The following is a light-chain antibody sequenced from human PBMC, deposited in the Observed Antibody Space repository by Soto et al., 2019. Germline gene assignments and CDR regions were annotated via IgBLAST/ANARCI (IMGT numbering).Light chain of an antibody. CDR3: QKYNSAPWT. J-gene: IGKJ1*01. Sequence: DIPMTQSPSSLSASVGDRVTITCRASQGISNYLAWYQQQPGKVPKLLIYVASTLQSGVPSRFSGSGSGTDFTLTISSLQPEDVATDYCQKYNSAPWTVGQRTKVEIK. CDR2: VAS. V-gene: IGKV1-27*01. CDR1: QGISNY.